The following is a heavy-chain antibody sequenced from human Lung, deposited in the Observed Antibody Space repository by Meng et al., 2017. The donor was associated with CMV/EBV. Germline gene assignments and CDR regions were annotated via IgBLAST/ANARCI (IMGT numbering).Heavy chain of an antibody. D-gene: IGHD3-9*01. CDR3: ARLSDDILTGYFLPPCDY. CDR2: IYLRDSET. V-gene: IGHV5-51*01. Sequence: GGSLRLSXAASGYNFWIGWVRQMPGKGLEWMGIIYLRDSETKYSPSFQGQVTISADNSINTAYLQWSSLKASDTAMYYFARLSDDILTGYFLPPCDYWGQGTLVTVSS. CDR1: GYNFW. J-gene: IGHJ4*02.